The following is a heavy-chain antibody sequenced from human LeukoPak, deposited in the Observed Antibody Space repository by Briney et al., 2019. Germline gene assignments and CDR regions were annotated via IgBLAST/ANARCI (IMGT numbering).Heavy chain of an antibody. CDR3: SRVCSSNCYRSDF. D-gene: IGHD2-2*01. Sequence: GGSLRLSCAASRFTFKIYGMHWVRQAPGKGPEWVAFIHPDGSDIYYADSVKGRFTISRDNSKNTLYLQMNSLRTEDTAIYYCSRVCSSNCYRSDFGGQGTLVSVS. CDR1: RFTFKIYG. J-gene: IGHJ4*02. CDR2: IHPDGSDI. V-gene: IGHV3-30*02.